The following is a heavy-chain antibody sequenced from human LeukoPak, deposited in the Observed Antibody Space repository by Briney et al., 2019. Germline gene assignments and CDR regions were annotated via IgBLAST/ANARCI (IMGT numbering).Heavy chain of an antibody. Sequence: GGSLRLSCAASGFTFSSNYMSWVRQAPGKGLEWVSVIYSGGSTYYADSVKGRFTISRDNSKNTLYLQMNSLRAEDTAVYYCARHVPEYSSSWSSNYYYYGMDVWGQGTTVTVSS. CDR2: IYSGGST. CDR1: GFTFSSNY. D-gene: IGHD6-13*01. V-gene: IGHV3-66*04. J-gene: IGHJ6*02. CDR3: ARHVPEYSSSWSSNYYYYGMDV.